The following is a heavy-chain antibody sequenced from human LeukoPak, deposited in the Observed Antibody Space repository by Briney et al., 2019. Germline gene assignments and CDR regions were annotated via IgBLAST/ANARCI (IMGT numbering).Heavy chain of an antibody. Sequence: SETLSLTCAVYGGSFSGYYWSWIRQPPGKGLEWIGEINHSGSTNYNPSLKSRVTISVDTSKNQFSLKLSSVTAADTAVYYCARHKAVAGAGTDCWGQGTLVIVSS. J-gene: IGHJ4*02. D-gene: IGHD6-13*01. V-gene: IGHV4-34*01. CDR2: INHSGST. CDR1: GGSFSGYY. CDR3: ARHKAVAGAGTDC.